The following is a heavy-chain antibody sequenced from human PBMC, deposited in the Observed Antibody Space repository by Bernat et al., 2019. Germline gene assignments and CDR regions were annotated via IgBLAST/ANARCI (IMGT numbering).Heavy chain of an antibody. J-gene: IGHJ6*02. V-gene: IGHV3-7*04. CDR1: GFTFSSYW. D-gene: IGHD2-15*01. CDR2: IKQVGSEK. Sequence: EVQLVESGGGLVQPGGSLRLSCAASGFTFSSYWMSWVRQAPGKGLEWVANIKQVGSEKYYVDSVKGRFTISRDNAKNSLYLQMNSLRAEDTAVYYCAREHIVVVVASPYGMDVWGQGTTVTVSS. CDR3: AREHIVVVVASPYGMDV.